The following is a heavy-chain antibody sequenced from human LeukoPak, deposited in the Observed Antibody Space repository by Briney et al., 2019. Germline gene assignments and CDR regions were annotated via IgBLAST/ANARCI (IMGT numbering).Heavy chain of an antibody. J-gene: IGHJ4*02. Sequence: GGSLRLSCVASGFSFNNYAMSWVRLSPGKGLEWVSTLSGSGGHTYYADSVKGRFTISRDNSKNMVYLQMNRLRGEDMGVYYCAKEGLELEFDFWGRGTLVTVSS. CDR3: AKEGLELEFDF. CDR1: GFSFNNYA. V-gene: IGHV3-23*01. CDR2: LSGSGGHT. D-gene: IGHD3-3*01.